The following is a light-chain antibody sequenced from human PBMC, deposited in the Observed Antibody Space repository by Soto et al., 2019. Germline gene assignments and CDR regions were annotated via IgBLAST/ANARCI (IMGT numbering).Light chain of an antibody. CDR1: TITVGAFTY. V-gene: IGLV2-14*01. CDR2: EVF. Sequence: QSALTQPASVSGSPDRPSPTAAPEPTITVGAFTYVSWYKQHPGKAPKLMIFEVFRRPSGVSNRFSGSKSGNTASLTISGLQAEDEADYYCTSYASSVNYVFGTGTKVTVL. J-gene: IGLJ1*01. CDR3: TSYASSVNYV.